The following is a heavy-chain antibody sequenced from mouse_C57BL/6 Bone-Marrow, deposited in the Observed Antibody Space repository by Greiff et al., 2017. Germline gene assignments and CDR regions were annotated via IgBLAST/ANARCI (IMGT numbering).Heavy chain of an antibody. D-gene: IGHD4-1*01. V-gene: IGHV1-19*01. J-gene: IGHJ1*03. Sequence: VQLQQSGPVLVKPGASVKMSCKASGYTFTDYYMNWVKQSHGKSLEWIGVINPCNGGTSYNQKFKGKATLTVDTSSSTAYMELNSLTSEDSAVLYCAANCEWYFDVWGTGTTVTVSS. CDR1: GYTFTDYY. CDR3: AANCEWYFDV. CDR2: INPCNGGT.